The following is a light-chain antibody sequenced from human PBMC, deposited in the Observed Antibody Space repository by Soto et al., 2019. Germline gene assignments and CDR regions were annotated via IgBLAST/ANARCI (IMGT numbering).Light chain of an antibody. CDR1: QDSSNY. CDR3: LQHKTYPWT. V-gene: IGKV1-17*03. CDR2: AAS. Sequence: DIQMTQSPSAMSASVGDRVTITCRATQDSSNYLTWFQQKPGKVPQRLIYAASTLQGGVPSRFSGSGSGTEFTLTISSLQPEDFATYYCLQHKTYPWTFGQGTKVEVK. J-gene: IGKJ1*01.